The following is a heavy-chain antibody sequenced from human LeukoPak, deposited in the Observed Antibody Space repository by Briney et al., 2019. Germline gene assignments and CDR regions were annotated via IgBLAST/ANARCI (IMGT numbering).Heavy chain of an antibody. J-gene: IGHJ4*02. CDR3: ASRYYGSGSYSY. V-gene: IGHV3-23*01. D-gene: IGHD3-10*01. Sequence: GGSLRLSCAASGFTFSSYAMSWVRQAPGKGLEWVSAISGSGGSTYYADSVKGRFTISRDNSKNTLYLQMNSLRAEDTAVYYCASRYYGSGSYSYWGQGTLVTVSS. CDR2: ISGSGGST. CDR1: GFTFSSYA.